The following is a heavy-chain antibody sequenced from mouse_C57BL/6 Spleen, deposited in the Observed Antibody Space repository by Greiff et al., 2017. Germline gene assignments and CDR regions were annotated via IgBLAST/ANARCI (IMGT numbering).Heavy chain of an antibody. CDR2: ISNLAYSI. D-gene: IGHD1-1*01. Sequence: EVKLVESGGGLVQPGGSLKLSCAASGFTFSDYGMAWVRQAPRKGPEWVAFISNLAYSIYYADTVTGRFTISRENAKNTLYLDMSSLKSEDTAMYCGARLYGRREYFDVWGTGTTVTVSS. CDR3: ARLYGRREYFDV. CDR1: GFTFSDYG. J-gene: IGHJ1*03. V-gene: IGHV5-15*01.